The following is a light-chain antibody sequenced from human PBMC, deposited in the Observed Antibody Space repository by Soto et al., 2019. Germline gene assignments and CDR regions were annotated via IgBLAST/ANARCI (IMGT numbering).Light chain of an antibody. CDR3: LHDYSYPRT. J-gene: IGKJ1*01. Sequence: DIQMTQSPSTLSASVGDGVTITCRASQNIGSWLAWYQQKPGEAPKLLISKATNLQSGVPSRFSGSGSGTDFSLTIRSLQPEDSATYYCLHDYSYPRTFGQGTKVEIK. CDR1: QNIGSW. V-gene: IGKV1-5*03. CDR2: KAT.